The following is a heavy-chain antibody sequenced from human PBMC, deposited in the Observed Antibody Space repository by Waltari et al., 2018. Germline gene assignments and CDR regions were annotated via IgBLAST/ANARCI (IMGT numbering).Heavy chain of an antibody. CDR1: GFTFSSYA. D-gene: IGHD3-10*01. Sequence: EVQLVESGGGLVQPGGSLRLSCAASGFTFSSYAMHWVRQAPGKVLEYVSAISSNGVSTYYADSVKGRFTISRDNSKNTLYLQMGSLRAEDMAVYYCAIDYYGSGSYLPLDYWGQGTLVTVSS. CDR3: AIDYYGSGSYLPLDY. J-gene: IGHJ4*02. V-gene: IGHV3-64*07. CDR2: ISSNGVST.